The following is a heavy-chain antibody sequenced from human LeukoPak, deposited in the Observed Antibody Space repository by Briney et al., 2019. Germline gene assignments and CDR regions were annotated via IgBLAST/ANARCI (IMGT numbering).Heavy chain of an antibody. J-gene: IGHJ4*02. D-gene: IGHD6-13*01. CDR3: ARDIEAAGLFLDY. CDR2: MKYDGSEK. V-gene: IGHV3-7*01. CDR1: GFTISNFW. Sequence: PGGSLRLSCAASGFTISNFWMNWVRQAPGEGLEWVANMKYDGSEKYYVDSVKGRFTISRDNAKNSLYLQMNSLRAEDTAVYYCARDIEAAGLFLDYWGQGTLVTVSS.